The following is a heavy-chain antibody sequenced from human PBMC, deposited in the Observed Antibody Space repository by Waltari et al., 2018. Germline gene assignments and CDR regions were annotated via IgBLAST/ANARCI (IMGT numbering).Heavy chain of an antibody. CDR3: ARESNWNYGYFDL. CDR1: GYSISSGYY. V-gene: IGHV4-38-2*02. J-gene: IGHJ2*01. CDR2: IYHSGST. Sequence: QVQLQESGPGLVKPSETLSLTCAVSGYSISSGYYWGWIRQPPGKGLEWIGSIYHSGSTYYNPSLKSRVTISVDTSKNQFSLKLSSVTAADTAVYYCARESNWNYGYFDLWGRGTLVTVSS. D-gene: IGHD1-20*01.